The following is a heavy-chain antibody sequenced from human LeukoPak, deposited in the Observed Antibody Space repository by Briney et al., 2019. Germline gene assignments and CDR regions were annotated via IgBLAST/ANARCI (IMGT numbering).Heavy chain of an antibody. Sequence: SETLSLTCTVSGGSINNSSYFWGWIRQSPGKELEWIASIYYRGSTYYNPSLKSRVTIFLDTSESQVSLRLYSVTAADTAVYYCARPSNYGSGLGILDWGQGTLVIVSS. J-gene: IGHJ4*02. CDR2: IYYRGST. CDR1: GGSINNSSYF. V-gene: IGHV4-39*01. D-gene: IGHD3-10*01. CDR3: ARPSNYGSGLGILD.